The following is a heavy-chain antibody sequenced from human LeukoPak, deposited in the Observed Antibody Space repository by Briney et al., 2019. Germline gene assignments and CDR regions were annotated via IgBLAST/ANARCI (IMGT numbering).Heavy chain of an antibody. J-gene: IGHJ4*02. V-gene: IGHV1-2*02. CDR2: INPNSGGT. D-gene: IGHD5-12*01. CDR1: XXTFTGYX. Sequence: ASVXXXXXXXXXTFTGYXXXXVRQAPGQGLXWXGXINPNSGGTNYAQMFQGRVTMTRDTSSSTVYMELSRLRSDDTAVYYCARGGGYSAYAAGYWGQGTLVTDSS. CDR3: ARGGGYSAYAAGY.